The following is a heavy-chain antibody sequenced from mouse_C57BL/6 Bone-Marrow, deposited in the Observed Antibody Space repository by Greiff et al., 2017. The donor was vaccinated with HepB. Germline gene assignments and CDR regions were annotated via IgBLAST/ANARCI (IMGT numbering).Heavy chain of an antibody. D-gene: IGHD1-1*01. CDR1: GFSLTSYA. Sequence: VQLQESGPGLVAPSQSLSITCTVSGFSLTSYAISWVRQPPGKGLEWLGVIWPGGGTNYNSALKSSLRISKDNSKSKVFLKMNSLQTDDTARYYCARIYGSSPFDYWGQGTTLTVSS. CDR2: IWPGGGT. V-gene: IGHV2-9-1*01. J-gene: IGHJ2*01. CDR3: ARIYGSSPFDY.